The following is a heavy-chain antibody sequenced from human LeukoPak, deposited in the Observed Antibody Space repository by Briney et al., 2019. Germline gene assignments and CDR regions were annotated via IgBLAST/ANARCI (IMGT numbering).Heavy chain of an antibody. J-gene: IGHJ4*02. CDR2: ISSSGSTI. CDR1: GFTFNSYE. Sequence: PGXSXRLSCXASGFTFNSYEMNWVRQAPGKGLEWVSYISSSGSTIYFADSVKGRFTISRDNAKNSLYLRMNSLRAEDTAVYYCARLAVAGYFDYWGQGTLVTVSS. V-gene: IGHV3-48*03. D-gene: IGHD6-19*01. CDR3: ARLAVAGYFDY.